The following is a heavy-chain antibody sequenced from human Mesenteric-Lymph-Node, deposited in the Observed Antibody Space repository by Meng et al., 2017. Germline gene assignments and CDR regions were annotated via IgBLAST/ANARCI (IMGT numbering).Heavy chain of an antibody. D-gene: IGHD3-10*01. Sequence: SETLSLTCPVSGVSISSSSHYWGWIRQPPGKGLEWIGYIYYSGSTYYNPSLKSLVTISVDTSKTQFSLKLSSVTAADTAVYYCARGEVKDGAGSDDKGQLGPYYYYGMDVWGQGTTVTVSS. CDR1: GVSISSSSHY. V-gene: IGHV4-31*01. CDR2: IYYSGST. J-gene: IGHJ6*02. CDR3: ARGEVKDGAGSDDKGQLGPYYYYGMDV.